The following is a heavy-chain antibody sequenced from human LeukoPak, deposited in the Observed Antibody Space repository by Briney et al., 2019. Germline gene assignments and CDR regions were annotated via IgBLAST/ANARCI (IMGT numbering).Heavy chain of an antibody. V-gene: IGHV1-18*01. Sequence: ASVKVSCKASGYIFTSYGISWVRQAPGQGLEWMGWISVYNGNTKYAQKFQGRVTMTRDTSISTAYMELSRLRSDDTAVYYCARDRRPAAAAGVNWFDPWGQGTLVTVSS. CDR3: ARDRRPAAAAGVNWFDP. J-gene: IGHJ5*02. CDR2: ISVYNGNT. D-gene: IGHD6-13*01. CDR1: GYIFTSYG.